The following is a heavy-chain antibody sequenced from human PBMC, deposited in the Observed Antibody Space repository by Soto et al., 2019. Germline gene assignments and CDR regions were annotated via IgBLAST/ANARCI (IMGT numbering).Heavy chain of an antibody. CDR2: ISAYNGNT. V-gene: IGHV1-18*01. Sequence: QVQLVQSGAEVKKPGASVKVSCKASGYTFTSYGISWVRQAPGQGLEWMGWISAYNGNTNYAQKLQGRVTMTTDTSTSTAYMELRSLRSDDTDVYSCARSQYSSSPGDWFDPWGQGTLVTVSS. CDR3: ARSQYSSSPGDWFDP. J-gene: IGHJ5*02. CDR1: GYTFTSYG. D-gene: IGHD6-6*01.